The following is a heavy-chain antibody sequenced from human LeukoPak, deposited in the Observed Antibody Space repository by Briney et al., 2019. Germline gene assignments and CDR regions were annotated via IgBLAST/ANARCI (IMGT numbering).Heavy chain of an antibody. J-gene: IGHJ4*02. CDR1: GFTYSKAW. CDR3: AVGLGKTDTDY. V-gene: IGHV3-15*05. Sequence: GWSLRESRAASGFTYSKAWMNWVRPAPGKGLDWVARIKTKSQGGTTDYTARVKGRFAISRDDSENRLYLQMNSLKSEDTAVYYCAVGLGKTDTDYWGQGTLVTVSS. CDR2: IKTKSQGGTT. D-gene: IGHD1-14*01.